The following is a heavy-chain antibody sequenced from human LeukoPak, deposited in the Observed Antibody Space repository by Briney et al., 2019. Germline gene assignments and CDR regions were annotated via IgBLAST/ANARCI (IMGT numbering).Heavy chain of an antibody. Sequence: SETLSLTCTVSGGSISSYYWSWIRQPPGKGLEWIWYIYYSGSTNYNPSLKSRVTISVDTSKNQFSLKLSSVTAADTAVYYCARERRNYYDSSGYDYWGQGTLVTVSS. CDR1: GGSISSYY. CDR3: ARERRNYYDSSGYDY. V-gene: IGHV4-59*01. D-gene: IGHD3-22*01. CDR2: IYYSGST. J-gene: IGHJ4*02.